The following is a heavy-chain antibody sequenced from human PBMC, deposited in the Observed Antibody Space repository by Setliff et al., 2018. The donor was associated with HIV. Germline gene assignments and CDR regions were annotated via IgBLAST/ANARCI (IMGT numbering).Heavy chain of an antibody. D-gene: IGHD3-9*01. J-gene: IGHJ3*02. CDR2: ISYSGIT. CDR1: SGSISSYY. CDR3: ERGQYFDWSDAFDI. Sequence: KTSETLSLTCTVSSGSISSYYWSWIRQPPGKGLEWIGYISYSGITNYNPSRKSRGTISVDTSKNQFPLKVNSVTAADTAVYYCERGQYFDWSDAFDIWGQGTMVTVSS. V-gene: IGHV4-59*01.